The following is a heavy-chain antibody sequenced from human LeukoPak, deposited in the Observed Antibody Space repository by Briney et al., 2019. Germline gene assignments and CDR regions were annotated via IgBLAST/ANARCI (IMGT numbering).Heavy chain of an antibody. V-gene: IGHV4-59*11. CDR1: GGSISSHD. Sequence: SETLSLTCTVSGGSISSHDWSRIRQPPGKGLEYIGYIHYSGITNYNPSLMSRVTISVDTSKNQISLKLSSVTAADTAVYYCARRYNYVFDYWGQGTLVTVSS. CDR2: IHYSGIT. CDR3: ARRYNYVFDY. J-gene: IGHJ4*02. D-gene: IGHD1-1*01.